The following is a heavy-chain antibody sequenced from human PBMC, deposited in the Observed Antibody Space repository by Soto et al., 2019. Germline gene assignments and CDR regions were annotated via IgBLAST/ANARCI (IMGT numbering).Heavy chain of an antibody. J-gene: IGHJ6*03. V-gene: IGHV4-59*01. CDR1: GGSISSYY. CDR2: IYYSGST. D-gene: IGHD3-10*01. Sequence: PSETLSLTCTVSGGSISSYYWSWIRQPPGKGLEWIGYIYYSGSTNYNPSLKSRVTISVDTSKNQFSLKLSSVTAADTAVYYCARDTRGYYYMDVWGKGTTVTVSS. CDR3: ARDTRGYYYMDV.